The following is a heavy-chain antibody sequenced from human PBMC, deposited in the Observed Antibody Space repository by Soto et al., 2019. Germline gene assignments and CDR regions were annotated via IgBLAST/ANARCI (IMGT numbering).Heavy chain of an antibody. V-gene: IGHV3-30*18. D-gene: IGHD6-19*01. CDR1: GFTFSSYS. CDR2: ICYNGSNK. Sequence: PGGSLRLSCAASGFTFSSYSMNWVRQAPGKGLEWVAVICYNGSNKYYADSVKGRFTISRDNSKNTLYLQMNSLRAEDTAVYYCAKSGWLDINYGMDVWGQGTTVTVSS. J-gene: IGHJ6*02. CDR3: AKSGWLDINYGMDV.